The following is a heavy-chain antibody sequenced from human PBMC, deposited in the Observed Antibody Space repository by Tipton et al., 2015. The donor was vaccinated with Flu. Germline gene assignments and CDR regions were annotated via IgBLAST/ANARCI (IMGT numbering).Heavy chain of an antibody. J-gene: IGHJ2*01. Sequence: QLVQSGGGLIQPGGSLRLSCTVSGFAVRSNHMSWVRQVPGKGLEWVSVIHSDERTNYADSVKGRFTISRDNSRNTLYLQINSLRLEDTAVYYCARDQYYGGEGWQYWYFDLWGRGSLVTVSS. CDR1: GFAVRSNH. CDR3: ARDQYYGGEGWQYWYFDL. CDR2: IHSDERT. V-gene: IGHV3-53*01. D-gene: IGHD2-21*01.